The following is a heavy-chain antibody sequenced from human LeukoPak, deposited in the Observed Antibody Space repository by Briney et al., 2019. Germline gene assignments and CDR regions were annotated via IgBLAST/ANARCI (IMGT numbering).Heavy chain of an antibody. D-gene: IGHD2-15*01. Sequence: PGGSLRLSCAASGFTLNSYAMSSVRQAPGKGLEWVSTISGSGGSTYYADSVKGRFTISRDNSKNTLYLQMNSLRAEDTAVFYWAKDGFCSGGNCLRYFDYWGQGTLVTVSS. CDR2: ISGSGGST. J-gene: IGHJ4*02. CDR1: GFTLNSYA. V-gene: IGHV3-23*01. CDR3: AKDGFCSGGNCLRYFDY.